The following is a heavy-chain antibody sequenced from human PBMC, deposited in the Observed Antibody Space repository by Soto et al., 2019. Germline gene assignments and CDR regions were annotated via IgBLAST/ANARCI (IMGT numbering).Heavy chain of an antibody. V-gene: IGHV2-5*02. Sequence: QITLKESGPTLVKPTQTLTLTCTFSGFSLTDTGMVVGWIRQPPGKALELLALIYWDDDKRYSPSLKRGLTISKDASKNQVVLTKPNVDAVDTATYYCAHRRSGYFDSWGQGTLVTVSS. CDR3: AHRRSGYFDS. CDR2: IYWDDDK. CDR1: GFSLTDTGMV. J-gene: IGHJ4*02.